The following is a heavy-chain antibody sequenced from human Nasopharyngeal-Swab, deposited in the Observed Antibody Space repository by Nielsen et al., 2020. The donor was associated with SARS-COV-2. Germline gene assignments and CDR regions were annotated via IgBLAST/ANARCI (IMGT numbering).Heavy chain of an antibody. J-gene: IGHJ6*03. Sequence: GESLKISCAASGFSFSTYWMTWVRQAPGKGLEWVANIKQDGSEKYYVDSVKGRFTVSGDNPKNLLYLQVNSLRAEDTAVYYCARQGVFVPAYFHQYYMDVWGKGTTVTVSS. CDR3: ARQGVFVPAYFHQYYMDV. CDR1: GFSFSTYW. V-gene: IGHV3-7*03. D-gene: IGHD3-16*02. CDR2: IKQDGSEK.